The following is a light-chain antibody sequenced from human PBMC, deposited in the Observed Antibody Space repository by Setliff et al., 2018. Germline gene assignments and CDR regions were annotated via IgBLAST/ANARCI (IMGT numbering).Light chain of an antibody. CDR1: SSDIGTYNS. Sequence: QSALTQPPSASGSPGQSVTISCTGTSSDIGTYNSVSWYQLRPDRVPILVLYDVSVRPSGVPLRFSGAKSGNTASLTVSGLETDDEAHYFCSSFAGTNNLLFGGGTKVTVL. J-gene: IGLJ2*01. CDR2: DVS. CDR3: SSFAGTNNLL. V-gene: IGLV2-8*01.